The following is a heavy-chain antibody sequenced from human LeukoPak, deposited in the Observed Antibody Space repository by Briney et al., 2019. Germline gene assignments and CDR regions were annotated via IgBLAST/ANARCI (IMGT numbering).Heavy chain of an antibody. CDR1: GYTFTTYA. CDR3: ARDMGSGSLHY. Sequence: ASVKVSCKASGYTFTTYAIHWVRQAPGQGLEWLGWINTGNGDTRYSQTFQGRVTITRDTSASTAYMELSSLRPEDTAMYYCARDMGSGSLHYWGQGTLVTVSS. D-gene: IGHD1-26*01. CDR2: INTGNGDT. J-gene: IGHJ4*02. V-gene: IGHV1-3*04.